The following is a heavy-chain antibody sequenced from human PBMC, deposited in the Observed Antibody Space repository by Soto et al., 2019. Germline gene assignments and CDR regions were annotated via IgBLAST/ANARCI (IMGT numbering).Heavy chain of an antibody. CDR2: INAGNGNT. CDR3: ARGSPGIVGASGAFDI. D-gene: IGHD1-26*01. CDR1: GYTFTSYA. V-gene: IGHV1-3*01. Sequence: ASVKVSCKASGYTFTSYAMHWVRQAPGQRLEWMGWINAGNGNTKYSQKFQGRVTITRDTSASTAYMELSSLRSEDTAVYDCARGSPGIVGASGAFDIWGQGTTVTVSS. J-gene: IGHJ3*02.